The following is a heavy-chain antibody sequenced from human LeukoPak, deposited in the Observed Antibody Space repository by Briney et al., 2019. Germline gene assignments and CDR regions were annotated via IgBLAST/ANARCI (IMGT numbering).Heavy chain of an antibody. J-gene: IGHJ4*02. CDR2: ISWNSGSI. CDR1: GFTFDDYA. CDR3: AKGGYSYGSGFDY. D-gene: IGHD5-18*01. Sequence: GGSLRLSCAASGFTFDDYAMHWVRQAPGKGLEWVSGISWNSGSIGYADSVKGRFTISRDNAKNSLYLQMNSLRAEDMALYYCAKGGYSYGSGFDYWGQGTLVTVSS. V-gene: IGHV3-9*03.